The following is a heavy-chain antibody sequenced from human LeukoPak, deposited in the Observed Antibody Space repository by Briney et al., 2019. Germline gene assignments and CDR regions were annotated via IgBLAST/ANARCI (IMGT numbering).Heavy chain of an antibody. CDR3: ARLPTMIAVPHLDY. J-gene: IGHJ4*02. D-gene: IGHD3-22*01. V-gene: IGHV5-51*01. CDR2: IYPGDSYT. Sequence: GESLKISCKGSGYSFTSYWIGWVRQMPGKGLEWMGIIYPGDSYTRYSPSFQSQVTISADKSISTAYLQWSSLKASDTAMYYCARLPTMIAVPHLDYWGQGTLVTVSS. CDR1: GYSFTSYW.